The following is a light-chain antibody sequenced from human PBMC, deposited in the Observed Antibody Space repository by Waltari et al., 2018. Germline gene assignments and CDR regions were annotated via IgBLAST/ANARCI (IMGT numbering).Light chain of an antibody. J-gene: IGLJ3*02. CDR1: SSDVGGYNY. CDR3: SSYTSNNIWV. V-gene: IGLV2-14*01. CDR2: YFS. Sequence: QSALTQPSSVSGSPGQSINISCTGTSSDVGGYNYVSWYQQHPCKAPKFMIYYFSHRPSRVSNRFSGSKSGNTASLTISGLQAEDEADYYCSSYTSNNIWVFGGGTKLTVL.